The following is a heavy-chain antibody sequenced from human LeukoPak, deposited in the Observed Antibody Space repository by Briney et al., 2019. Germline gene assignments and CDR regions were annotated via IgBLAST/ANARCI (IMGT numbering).Heavy chain of an antibody. CDR1: GFTFSSYS. J-gene: IGHJ4*02. CDR3: ARHLSGVTGYTYGRGIDY. CDR2: ISSSSSTI. Sequence: GGSLRLSCAVFGFTFSSYSMNWVRQAPGKGLEWVSYISSSSSTIYYADSVKGRFTISRDNAKNSLYLQMNSLRAEDTAVYYCARHLSGVTGYTYGRGIDYWGQGTLVTVSS. V-gene: IGHV3-48*04. D-gene: IGHD5-18*01.